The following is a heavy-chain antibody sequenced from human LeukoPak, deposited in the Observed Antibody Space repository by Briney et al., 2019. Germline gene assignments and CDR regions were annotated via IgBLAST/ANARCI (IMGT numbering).Heavy chain of an antibody. CDR2: IYYSGST. CDR3: ARHSGKAGMDV. V-gene: IGHV4-59*08. Sequence: PSETLSLTCTVSGGSISSYYWSWIRQPPGKGLEWIGYIYYSGSTNYNPSLKSRVTISVDTSKNQFSLKLSSVTAADTAVYYCARHSGKAGMDVWGQGTTVTVSS. D-gene: IGHD6-25*01. CDR1: GGSISSYY. J-gene: IGHJ6*02.